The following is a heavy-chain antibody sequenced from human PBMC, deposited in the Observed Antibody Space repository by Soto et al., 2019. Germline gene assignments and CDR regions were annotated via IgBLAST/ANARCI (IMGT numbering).Heavy chain of an antibody. CDR2: IIPIFGTA. D-gene: IGHD6-13*01. CDR3: ARGIAAAGNWFDP. CDR1: GGTFSSYA. V-gene: IGHV1-69*13. J-gene: IGHJ5*02. Sequence: SVKVSCKASGGTFSSYAISWVRQAPGQGLEWMGGIIPIFGTANYAQKFQGRVTITADESTSTAYVEMSSLRSEDTAVYYCARGIAAAGNWFDPWGQGTLVTVSS.